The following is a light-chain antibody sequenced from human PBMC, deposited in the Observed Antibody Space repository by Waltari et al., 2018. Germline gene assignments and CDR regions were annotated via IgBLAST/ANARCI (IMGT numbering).Light chain of an antibody. Sequence: DIQMTQSPSSLSASVGDRVSITCRSSQTVSKFLNWYQQKPGEAPKLLIYAASTLQSGVPSRFRGGGSGTEFTLIISSLQPDDFATYFCQQTYTTPWTFGQGTRVDI. J-gene: IGKJ1*01. CDR1: QTVSKF. V-gene: IGKV1-39*01. CDR3: QQTYTTPWT. CDR2: AAS.